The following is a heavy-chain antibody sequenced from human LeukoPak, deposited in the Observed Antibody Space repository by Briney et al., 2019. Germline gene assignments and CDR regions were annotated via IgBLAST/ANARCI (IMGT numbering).Heavy chain of an antibody. CDR2: ISSSSNKI. V-gene: IGHV3-48*02. Sequence: GGSLRLSCAASGFTFSSYSMNWVRQAPGKGLEWVSYISSSSNKIYYADSMKGRFITSRDNAKNSLYLQMNSLRDEDTAVYYCARSGLRFLELLDYWGQGTLVTVPS. CDR3: ARSGLRFLELLDY. J-gene: IGHJ4*02. CDR1: GFTFSSYS. D-gene: IGHD3-3*01.